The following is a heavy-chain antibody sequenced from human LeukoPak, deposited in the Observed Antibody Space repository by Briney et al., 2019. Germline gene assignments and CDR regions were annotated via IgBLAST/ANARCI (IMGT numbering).Heavy chain of an antibody. D-gene: IGHD3-22*01. CDR2: ISSSGKYI. V-gene: IGHV3-11*01. Sequence: GGSLRLSCAASGFTFSDYYMRWIRQAPGRGLEWVSYISSSGKYIYYADSVEGRFTISRDNAKNSLYLQMNSLRAEDTAIYYCARSHNYNSSGLPGSLGGQGALVTVSS. CDR3: ARSHNYNSSGLPGSL. J-gene: IGHJ4*02. CDR1: GFTFSDYY.